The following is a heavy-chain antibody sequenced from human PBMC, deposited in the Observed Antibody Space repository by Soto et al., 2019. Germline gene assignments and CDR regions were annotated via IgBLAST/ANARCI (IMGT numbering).Heavy chain of an antibody. CDR3: ASDSHCDGGNCPMGGFDM. Sequence: SLTLSYKGSGCEVSSHWGAWLLQMPGKGLEWVGIIYPGNSNTMYSPSFQGQVTISADTALSTTYLQWDTLKPSDTAIYFCASDSHCDGGNCPMGGFDMWGQGTMVTVSS. CDR2: IYPGNSNT. V-gene: IGHV5-51*01. CDR1: GCEVSSHW. D-gene: IGHD2-15*01. J-gene: IGHJ3*02.